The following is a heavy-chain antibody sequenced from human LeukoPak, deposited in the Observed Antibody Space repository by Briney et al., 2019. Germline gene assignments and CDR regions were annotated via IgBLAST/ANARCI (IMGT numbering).Heavy chain of an antibody. D-gene: IGHD6-13*01. V-gene: IGHV1-8*01. CDR2: MNPNSANT. CDR1: GYTFTNYD. Sequence: ASVKVSCKASGYTFTNYDINWVRQATGQGLEWMGWMNPNSANTNYAQKSQGRLTMTRNTSISTAYMELSSLTSEDTAVYYCARGLGIAAAGDFDYWGQGTLVTVSS. CDR3: ARGLGIAAAGDFDY. J-gene: IGHJ4*02.